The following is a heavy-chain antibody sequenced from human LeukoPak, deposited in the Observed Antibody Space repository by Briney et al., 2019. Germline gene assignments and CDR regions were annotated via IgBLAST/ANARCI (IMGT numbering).Heavy chain of an antibody. CDR2: IYPGDSDT. J-gene: IGHJ2*01. V-gene: IGHV5-51*01. D-gene: IGHD2-21*02. CDR1: GYSFTSYW. Sequence: GECLKISCKGSGYSFTSYWIGWVGQMPGKSLEWMVVIYPGDSDTRYSPSFQGQVTISADKSISTAYLQWSSLKASDTAMYYCARTGTAYCGGDCSDWYFDLWGRGTLVTVSS. CDR3: ARTGTAYCGGDCSDWYFDL.